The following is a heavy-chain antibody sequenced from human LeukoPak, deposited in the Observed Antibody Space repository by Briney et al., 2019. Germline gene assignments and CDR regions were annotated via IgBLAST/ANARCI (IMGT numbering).Heavy chain of an antibody. V-gene: IGHV3-7*01. Sequence: GGSLRLSRAASGFTFSTYWMSWVRQAPGKGLEWVANIKQDGSEKHYVDSVKGRFTISRDNTNNSLFLQMDSLRAEDTAFYYCSREDYFGSGSPAYWGQGTLVTVSS. D-gene: IGHD3-10*01. CDR3: SREDYFGSGSPAY. CDR1: GFTFSTYW. CDR2: IKQDGSEK. J-gene: IGHJ4*02.